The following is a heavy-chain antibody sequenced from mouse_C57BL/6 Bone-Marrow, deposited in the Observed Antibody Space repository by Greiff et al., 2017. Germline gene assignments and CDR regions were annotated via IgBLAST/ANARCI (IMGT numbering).Heavy chain of an antibody. CDR1: GYTFTSYW. J-gene: IGHJ2*01. CDR2: IDPSDSYT. D-gene: IGHD2-3*01. Sequence: QVQLQQPGAELVMPGASVKLSCKASGYTFTSYWMHWVKQRPGQGLEWIGEIDPSDSYTNYNQQFKGKSTLTVDKSSSTAYMQLSSLTSEDSAVYYCAREDYDGFDYWGQGTTLTVSS. CDR3: AREDYDGFDY. V-gene: IGHV1-69*01.